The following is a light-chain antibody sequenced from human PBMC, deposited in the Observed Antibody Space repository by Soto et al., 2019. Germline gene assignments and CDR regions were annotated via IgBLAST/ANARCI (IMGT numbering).Light chain of an antibody. V-gene: IGLV2-8*01. CDR2: EVS. Sequence: QSVLTQPPSASGSPGQSVTISCTGTSSDVGGSNYVSWYQQHPGKAPKLMIYEVSKRPSGVPDRFSGSKSGNTASLTVSGLQAEDEADYYCNSYAGSNNWVFGGGTKLTVL. CDR3: NSYAGSNNWV. CDR1: SSDVGGSNY. J-gene: IGLJ3*02.